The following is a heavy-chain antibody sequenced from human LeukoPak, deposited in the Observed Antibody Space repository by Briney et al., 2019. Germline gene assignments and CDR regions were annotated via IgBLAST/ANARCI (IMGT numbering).Heavy chain of an antibody. CDR3: ARGSDTAMVYFDY. CDR2: INHSGRT. D-gene: IGHD5-18*01. J-gene: IGHJ4*02. CDR1: GGSFSGYY. Sequence: PSETLSLTCAVYGGSFSGYYWSWIRQPPGKGLEWIGEINHSGRTNYNPSLKSRVTISVDTSKNQFSLKLSSVTAADTAVYYCARGSDTAMVYFDYWGQGTLVTVSS. V-gene: IGHV4-34*01.